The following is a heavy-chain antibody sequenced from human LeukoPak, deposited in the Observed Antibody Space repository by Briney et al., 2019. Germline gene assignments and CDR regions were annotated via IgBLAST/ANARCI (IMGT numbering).Heavy chain of an antibody. J-gene: IGHJ6*02. CDR2: ISGSGGST. D-gene: IGHD2-2*01. V-gene: IGHV3-23*01. Sequence: GGSLRLSYAASGFTFSSYAMSWVRQAPGKGLEWVSAISGSGGSTYYADSVKGRFTISRDNSKNTLYLQMNSLRAEDMAVYYCAKGHWDIVVVPAATYYYYGMDVWGQGTTVTVSS. CDR1: GFTFSSYA. CDR3: AKGHWDIVVVPAATYYYYGMDV.